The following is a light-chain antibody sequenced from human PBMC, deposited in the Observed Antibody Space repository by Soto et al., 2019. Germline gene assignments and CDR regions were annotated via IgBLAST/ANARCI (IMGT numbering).Light chain of an antibody. CDR3: QQYGGSLKWA. CDR2: ATS. Sequence: EIVLTQSPGTLSLSPGERATISCRASQSIARSYLVWYQQRPGQAPRLLIYATSSRATGIPDRFSGSGSGTDFTLTISRLEPEDFAVYYCQQYGGSLKWAFGQGTKVEIK. V-gene: IGKV3-20*01. CDR1: QSIARSY. J-gene: IGKJ1*01.